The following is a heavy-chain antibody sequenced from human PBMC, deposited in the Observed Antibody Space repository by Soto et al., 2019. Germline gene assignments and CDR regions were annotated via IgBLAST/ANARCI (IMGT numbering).Heavy chain of an antibody. J-gene: IGHJ4*02. CDR1: GGSISSYY. Sequence: SKTLSLTCTVSGGSISSYYPSWIRQPPGKGLEWIGYIYYSGSTNYNPSLKSRVTISVDTSKNQFSLKLSSVTAADTAVYYCARVGGFGATTIDYWGQGTLVTVS. CDR3: ARVGGFGATTIDY. D-gene: IGHD3-10*01. CDR2: IYYSGST. V-gene: IGHV4-59*08.